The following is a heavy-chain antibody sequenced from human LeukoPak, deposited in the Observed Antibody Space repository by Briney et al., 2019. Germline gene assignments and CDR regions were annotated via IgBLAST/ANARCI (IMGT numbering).Heavy chain of an antibody. CDR3: AKALYYYGSGSYSYYFDY. D-gene: IGHD3-10*01. J-gene: IGHJ4*02. Sequence: GGSLRLSCAASGFTFSSYAMSRVRQAPGKGLEWVSAISGSGGSTYHADSVKGRFTISRDNSKNTLYLQMNSLRAEDTAVYYCAKALYYYGSGSYSYYFDYWGQGTLVTVSS. V-gene: IGHV3-23*01. CDR2: ISGSGGST. CDR1: GFTFSSYA.